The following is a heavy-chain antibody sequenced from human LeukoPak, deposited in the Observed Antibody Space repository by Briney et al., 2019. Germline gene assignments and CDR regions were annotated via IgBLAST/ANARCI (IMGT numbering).Heavy chain of an antibody. V-gene: IGHV3-23*01. CDR3: AKDLGPYGSGSYYYDY. D-gene: IGHD3-10*01. Sequence: GGSLRLSCAASGFTFSSYAMSWVRQAPGQELESVSAISGSGGSTYYADSVKGRFTISRDNSKNTLYLQMNSLRAEDTAVYYCAKDLGPYGSGSYYYDYWGQGTPVTVSS. J-gene: IGHJ4*02. CDR2: ISGSGGST. CDR1: GFTFSSYA.